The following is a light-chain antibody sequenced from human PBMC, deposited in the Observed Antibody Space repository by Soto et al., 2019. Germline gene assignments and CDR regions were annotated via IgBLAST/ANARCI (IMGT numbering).Light chain of an antibody. CDR3: QQYNNWPYT. Sequence: EVVMTQSPATLSVSPGERATLSCRASQSVSSSLAWYQQKPGQAPRLLIYGASTRATGFPARFSGSGYQTEFTLTISSLQYEDFALYSCQQYNNWPYTFGQGTKLEIK. J-gene: IGKJ2*01. V-gene: IGKV3-15*01. CDR2: GAS. CDR1: QSVSSS.